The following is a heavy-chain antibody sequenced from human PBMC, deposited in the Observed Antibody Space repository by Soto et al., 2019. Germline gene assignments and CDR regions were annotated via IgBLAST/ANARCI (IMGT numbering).Heavy chain of an antibody. CDR3: AREISNWGPGTFDY. CDR2: INPNSGGT. CDR1: GYTFTGYY. Sequence: ASVKVSCKASGYTFTGYYMHWVRQAPGQGLEWMGWINPNSGGTNYAQKFQGWVTMTRDTSISTAYMELSRLRSDDTAVYYCAREISNWGPGTFDYWGQGTLVTVSS. D-gene: IGHD7-27*01. J-gene: IGHJ4*02. V-gene: IGHV1-2*04.